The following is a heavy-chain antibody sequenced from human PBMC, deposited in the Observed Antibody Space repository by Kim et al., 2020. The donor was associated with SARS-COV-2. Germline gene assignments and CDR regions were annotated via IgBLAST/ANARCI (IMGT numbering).Heavy chain of an antibody. CDR2: IDQSGST. Sequence: SETLSLTCDVHGGSFSNSYWSWIRQPPGKGLEWIGEIDQSGSTIYNPSLKGRITISVDTSKNQFSLKVSSVTAADTATYYCARGIYDRRLLTWFDPWGQGTPVTVSS. CDR3: ARGIYDRRLLTWFDP. V-gene: IGHV4-34*01. CDR1: GGSFSNSY. D-gene: IGHD3-9*01. J-gene: IGHJ5*02.